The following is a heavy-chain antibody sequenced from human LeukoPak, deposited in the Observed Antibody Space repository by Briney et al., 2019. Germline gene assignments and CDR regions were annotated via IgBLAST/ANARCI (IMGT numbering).Heavy chain of an antibody. Sequence: GGSLRLSCTASGFTFGDYAMSWVRQAPGKRLEWVGFIRSKAYGGTTEYAASVKGRFTISRDDSKSIAYLQMNSLKTEDTAVYYCTRLSGSGWYFDYWGQGTLVTVSS. CDR1: GFTFGDYA. D-gene: IGHD6-19*01. V-gene: IGHV3-49*04. CDR2: IRSKAYGGTT. CDR3: TRLSGSGWYFDY. J-gene: IGHJ4*02.